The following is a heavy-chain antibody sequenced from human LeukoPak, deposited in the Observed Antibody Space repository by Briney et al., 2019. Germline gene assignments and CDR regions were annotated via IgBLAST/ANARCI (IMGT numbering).Heavy chain of an antibody. CDR3: ARVPHPMIVEGYYFDY. CDR1: GGTFSSYA. J-gene: IGHJ4*02. V-gene: IGHV1-18*01. Sequence: ASVKVSCKASGGTFSSYAISWVRQAPGQGLEWMGWISAYNGNTNYAQKLQGRVTMTTDTSTSTAYMELRSLRSDDTAVYYCARVPHPMIVEGYYFDYWGQGTLVTVSS. CDR2: ISAYNGNT. D-gene: IGHD3-22*01.